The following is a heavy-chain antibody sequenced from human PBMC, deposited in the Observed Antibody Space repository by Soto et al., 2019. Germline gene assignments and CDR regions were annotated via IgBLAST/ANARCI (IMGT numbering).Heavy chain of an antibody. CDR2: IDYNGVT. J-gene: IGHJ4*02. V-gene: IGHV4-39*01. Sequence: PSETLSLTXTVSGGSIYRSGYYWGWIRQPPGRGLEWIGNIDYNGVTYSNPSLKSRVTISRDTSENQFSLKLTSVTAADTALYYCGKVLVGATGHTDSDSWGPGTLVTVSS. CDR1: GGSIYRSGYY. CDR3: GKVLVGATGHTDSDS. D-gene: IGHD2-15*01.